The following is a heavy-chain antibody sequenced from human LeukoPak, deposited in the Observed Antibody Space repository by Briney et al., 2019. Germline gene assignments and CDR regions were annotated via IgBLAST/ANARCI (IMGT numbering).Heavy chain of an antibody. Sequence: GGSLRLSCTTSGFTFGDYAMSWFRRAPGRGLEWVGFIRSKTFGGTPDYAASVKGRFTISRENAKNSLYLQMNSLRAGDTAVYYCASCADYGSGTSGSWFDPWGQGTLVTVSS. CDR1: GFTFGDYA. CDR2: IRSKTFGGTP. V-gene: IGHV3-49*03. J-gene: IGHJ5*02. CDR3: ASCADYGSGTSGSWFDP. D-gene: IGHD3-10*01.